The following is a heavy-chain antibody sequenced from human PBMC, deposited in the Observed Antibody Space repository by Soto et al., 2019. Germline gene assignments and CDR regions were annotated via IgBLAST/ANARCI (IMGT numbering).Heavy chain of an antibody. Sequence: SETLSLTCTVSGGSISSGDYYWSWIRQPPGKGLEWIGYIYYSGSTYYNPSLKSRVTISVDTSKNQFSLKLSSVTAADTAVYYCARVRHINAFDIWGQGKMVTVSS. CDR1: GGSISSGDYY. CDR2: IYYSGST. V-gene: IGHV4-30-4*01. CDR3: ARVRHINAFDI. D-gene: IGHD1-20*01. J-gene: IGHJ3*02.